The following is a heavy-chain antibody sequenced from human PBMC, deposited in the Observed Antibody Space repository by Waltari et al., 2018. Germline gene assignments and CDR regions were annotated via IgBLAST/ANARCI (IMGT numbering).Heavy chain of an antibody. V-gene: IGHV4-59*01. Sequence: QVQLQESGPGLVKPSETMSLTCSISGGSISAYSWSWLRQPPGKGLEWIGYIYHTGSTSTNYNPSLTSRVTISLDTSKNQFSLRLSSVTAADTAVYYCATGQIYYGSVDWGQGTLVTVSS. D-gene: IGHD3-10*01. CDR1: GGSISAYS. CDR2: IYHTGSTST. J-gene: IGHJ4*02. CDR3: ATGQIYYGSVD.